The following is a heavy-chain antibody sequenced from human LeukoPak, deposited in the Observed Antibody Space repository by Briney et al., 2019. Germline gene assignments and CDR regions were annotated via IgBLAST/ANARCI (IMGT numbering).Heavy chain of an antibody. CDR2: ISYDGSNK. J-gene: IGHJ4*02. CDR3: ARDEEDIVVVPAAPGY. CDR1: GFTFSGYA. D-gene: IGHD2-2*01. V-gene: IGHV3-30*04. Sequence: GGSLRLSCAASGFTFSGYAMHWVRQAPGKGLEWVAVISYDGSNKYYVDSVRGRVTISRDNSKNTLYLQMNSLRAEDTAVYYCARDEEDIVVVPAAPGYWGQGTLVTVSS.